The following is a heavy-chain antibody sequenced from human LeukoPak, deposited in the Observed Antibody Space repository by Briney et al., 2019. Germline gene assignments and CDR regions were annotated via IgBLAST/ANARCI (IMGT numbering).Heavy chain of an antibody. CDR1: GFTFSSYA. Sequence: PGGSLRLSCAASGFTFSSYATHWVRQAPGKGLEWVALISYDGSEKYYADSVKGRFTISRDNSKNTLYLQMNSLRPEDSAVYYCARPETTSPSNWFDPWGQGTLVTVSS. V-gene: IGHV3-30-3*01. CDR2: ISYDGSEK. CDR3: ARPETTSPSNWFDP. D-gene: IGHD1-7*01. J-gene: IGHJ5*02.